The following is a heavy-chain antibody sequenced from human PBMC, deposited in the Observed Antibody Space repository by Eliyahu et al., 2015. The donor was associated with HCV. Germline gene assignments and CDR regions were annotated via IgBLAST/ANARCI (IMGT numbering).Heavy chain of an antibody. D-gene: IGHD4-17*01. CDR1: GGSISSXY. J-gene: IGHJ5*02. Sequence: QVQLQESGPGLVKPSXXLSLTCTVSGGSISSXYXXXXRQPAGKGLEWIGRIYTSGSTNYNPSLKSRVTMSVDTSKNQFSLKLSSVTAADTAVYYCARDRGKGRTNDYGDYVESNWFDPWGQGTLVTVSS. V-gene: IGHV4-4*07. CDR2: IYTSGST. CDR3: ARDRGKGRTNDYGDYVESNWFDP.